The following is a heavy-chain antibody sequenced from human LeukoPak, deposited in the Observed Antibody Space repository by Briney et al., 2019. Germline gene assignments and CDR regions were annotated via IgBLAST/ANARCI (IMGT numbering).Heavy chain of an antibody. D-gene: IGHD6-19*01. CDR1: GFTFSSYG. CDR2: IRYDGSNK. V-gene: IGHV3-30*02. Sequence: GGSLRLSCAASGFTFSSYGMHWVRQAPGKGLEWVAFIRYDGSNKYYADSVKGRFTISRDNSKNTLYLQMNSLRAEDTAVYYCAKDLSAVAGVFDYWGQGTLVTVSS. J-gene: IGHJ4*02. CDR3: AKDLSAVAGVFDY.